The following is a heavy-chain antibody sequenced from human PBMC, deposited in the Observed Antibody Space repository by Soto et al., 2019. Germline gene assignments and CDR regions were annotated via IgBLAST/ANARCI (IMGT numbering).Heavy chain of an antibody. CDR2: SSGSGDRT. D-gene: IGHD3-22*01. V-gene: IGHV3-23*01. J-gene: IGHJ4*02. CDR3: AKDGDSISRNKPLDY. Sequence: EVQLLESGGGLVQPGGPLRLPCAASGVTFTSYAMCWVRQAPGKGLEWVSSSSGSGDRTFYAYSVKGLCTISRDNSGNTLHLQMNSLRAEDTAVYYCAKDGDSISRNKPLDYWGQGTLVTVSS. CDR1: GVTFTSYA.